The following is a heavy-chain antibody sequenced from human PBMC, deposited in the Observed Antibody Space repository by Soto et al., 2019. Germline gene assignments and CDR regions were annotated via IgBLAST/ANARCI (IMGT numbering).Heavy chain of an antibody. J-gene: IGHJ6*02. CDR2: IYYSGST. V-gene: IGHV4-61*01. D-gene: IGHD5-18*01. CDR1: GGSVSSGSYY. Sequence: SETLSLTCTFSGGSVSSGSYYCSWMGQPPWKGLEWIGYIYYSGSTNYNPSLKSRVTISVDTSKNPFSLKLSSVTAADTAVYYCARGGYSYGGWMGYYYGMEVWGQGTTVTVSS. CDR3: ARGGYSYGGWMGYYYGMEV.